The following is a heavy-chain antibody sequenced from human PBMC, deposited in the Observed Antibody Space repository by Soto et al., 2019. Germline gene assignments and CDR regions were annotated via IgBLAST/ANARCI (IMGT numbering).Heavy chain of an antibody. CDR2: TYYRSKWYN. Sequence: KQSQTLSLTCAISGDSVSSNSAAWNWIRQSPSRGLEWLGRTYYRSKWYNDYAVSVKSRITINPDTSKNQFSLQLNSVTPEDTAVYYCARDRWYCSGGSCYGRGYGMDVWGQGTTVTVSS. D-gene: IGHD2-15*01. J-gene: IGHJ6*02. CDR1: GDSVSSNSAA. V-gene: IGHV6-1*01. CDR3: ARDRWYCSGGSCYGRGYGMDV.